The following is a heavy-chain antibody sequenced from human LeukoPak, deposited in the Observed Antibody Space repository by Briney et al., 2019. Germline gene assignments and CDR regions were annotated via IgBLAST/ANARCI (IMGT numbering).Heavy chain of an antibody. J-gene: IGHJ4*02. Sequence: ASVKVSCKASGYTFTTAGIHWVRQAPGQRLEWMGWINTDTGNTKFSQKFQDRVTITKDTSASIVYMELNSLRSGDTAVYYCARIPRNWFFDYWGQGTLVTVSS. CDR1: GYTFTTAG. D-gene: IGHD3-9*01. V-gene: IGHV1-3*04. CDR3: ARIPRNWFFDY. CDR2: INTDTGNT.